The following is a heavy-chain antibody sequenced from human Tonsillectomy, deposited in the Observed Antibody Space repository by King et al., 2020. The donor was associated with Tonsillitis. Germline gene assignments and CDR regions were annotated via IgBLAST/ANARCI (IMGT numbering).Heavy chain of an antibody. CDR3: ARDAPYYCSGGICYFPTLDY. V-gene: IGHV3-7*03. CDR1: GFTFSSYW. CDR2: IKQDGSEK. D-gene: IGHD2-15*01. J-gene: IGHJ4*02. Sequence: VQLVESGGGLVQPGGSLRLSCAASGFTFSSYWMSWVRQAPGKGLEWVANIKQDGSEKYYVDSVKGRFTISRDNAKNSLYLQMNSLRAEDTAVYYCARDAPYYCSGGICYFPTLDYWGQGTLVTVSS.